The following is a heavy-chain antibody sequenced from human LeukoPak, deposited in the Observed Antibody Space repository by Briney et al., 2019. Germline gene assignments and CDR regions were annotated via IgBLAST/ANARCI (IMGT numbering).Heavy chain of an antibody. Sequence: ASVKISCKASGYTFTGYYINWVRQAPGQAPEWVGWVNPNTGGTRYAQKFQGRVTMTRDTSITTAFMELRGLTFDDTAVFYCVREAGPLDWGQGTLVTVSS. V-gene: IGHV1-2*02. CDR1: GYTFTGYY. CDR3: VREAGPLD. J-gene: IGHJ4*02. CDR2: VNPNTGGT.